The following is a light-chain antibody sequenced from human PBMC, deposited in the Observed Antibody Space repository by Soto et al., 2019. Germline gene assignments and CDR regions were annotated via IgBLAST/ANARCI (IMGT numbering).Light chain of an antibody. Sequence: QSVLTQPRSVSGSPGQSVTISCTGTSSDVGGYNYVSWYQQHPGKAPKLMIYDVSTRPSGVPDRFSGSKSGNTASLTISGLQAEDEAYYYCCSYAGSYTVVFGGGTKLTVL. CDR3: CSYAGSYTVV. V-gene: IGLV2-11*01. CDR2: DVS. CDR1: SSDVGGYNY. J-gene: IGLJ2*01.